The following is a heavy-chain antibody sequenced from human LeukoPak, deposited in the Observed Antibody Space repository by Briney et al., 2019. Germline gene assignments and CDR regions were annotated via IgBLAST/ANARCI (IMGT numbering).Heavy chain of an antibody. D-gene: IGHD3-10*01. V-gene: IGHV4-61*01. CDR3: ARVMLRAMVRGAYGWYFDL. CDR1: GGSFSSGSYY. J-gene: IGHJ2*01. Sequence: PSETLSLTCTVSGGSFSSGSYYWSWIRQPPGKGLEWIGYIYYSGSTNYNPSLKSRVTISVDTSKNQFSLKLSSVTAADTAVYYCARVMLRAMVRGAYGWYFDLWGRGTLVTVSS. CDR2: IYYSGST.